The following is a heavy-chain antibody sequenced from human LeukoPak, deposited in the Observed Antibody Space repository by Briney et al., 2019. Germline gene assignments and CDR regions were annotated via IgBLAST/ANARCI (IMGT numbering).Heavy chain of an antibody. CDR1: GFTFSSYA. CDR3: ASIPLYDYVWGSYRPEFDY. J-gene: IGHJ4*02. CDR2: ISYDGSNK. D-gene: IGHD3-16*02. V-gene: IGHV3-30*04. Sequence: GGSLRLSCAASGFTFSSYAMHWVRQAPGKGLEWVAVISYDGSNKYYADSVKGRFTISRDNSKNTLYLQMNSLRAEDTAAYYCASIPLYDYVWGSYRPEFDYWGQGTLVTVSS.